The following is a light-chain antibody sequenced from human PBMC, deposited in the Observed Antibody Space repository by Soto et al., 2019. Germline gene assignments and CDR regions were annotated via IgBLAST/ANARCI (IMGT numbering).Light chain of an antibody. Sequence: DIVMTQSPDSLAVSLGERATINCKSSLRVFYSPNNKNYLAWYQQKPGQPPKLLLSWASTRESGVPDRFSGSGSGTDFALTISSLQAEDVAVYYCQQYYSNPPLFTFGPGTKVDIK. CDR2: WAS. CDR1: LRVFYSPNNKNY. CDR3: QQYYSNPPLFT. J-gene: IGKJ3*01. V-gene: IGKV4-1*01.